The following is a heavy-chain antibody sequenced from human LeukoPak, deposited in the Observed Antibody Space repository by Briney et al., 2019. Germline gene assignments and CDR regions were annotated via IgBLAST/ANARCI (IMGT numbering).Heavy chain of an antibody. CDR1: GGSISNYY. J-gene: IGHJ4*02. D-gene: IGHD5-18*01. CDR3: ARQPRGYSYGYHFDY. Sequence: SETLSLTCTVSGGSISNYYWSWIRQPPGKGLEWIGYIYYSGTTNYNPSLKSRVTISVDTSKNQFSLKLSSVTAADTAVYYCARQPRGYSYGYHFDYWGQGTLVTVSS. V-gene: IGHV4-59*08. CDR2: IYYSGTT.